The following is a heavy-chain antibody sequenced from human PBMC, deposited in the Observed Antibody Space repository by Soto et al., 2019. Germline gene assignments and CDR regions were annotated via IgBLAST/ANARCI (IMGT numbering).Heavy chain of an antibody. D-gene: IGHD3-3*01. CDR3: VKEGDFWSGSPSYYVMDV. V-gene: IGHV3-64D*06. CDR2: ISSNGGST. CDR1: GFTFSSYA. J-gene: IGHJ6*02. Sequence: PGGSLRLSCSASGFTFSSYAMHWVRQAPGKGLEYVSAISSNGGSTYYADSVKGRFTISRDNSKDTLYLQMSSLRAEDTAVYYCVKEGDFWSGSPSYYVMDVWGQGTTVTVSS.